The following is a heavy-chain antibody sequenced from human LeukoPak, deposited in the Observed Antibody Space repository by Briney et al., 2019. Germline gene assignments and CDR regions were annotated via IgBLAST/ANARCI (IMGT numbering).Heavy chain of an antibody. CDR1: GFTFSSYA. Sequence: GGSLRPSCAASGFTFSSYAMHWVRQAPGKGLEWVAVISYDGSNKYYADSVKGRFTISRDNSKNTLYLQMNSLRAEDTAVYYCARARRGCSSTSCYGGNFDYWGQGTLVTVSS. CDR3: ARARRGCSSTSCYGGNFDY. V-gene: IGHV3-30-3*01. J-gene: IGHJ4*02. CDR2: ISYDGSNK. D-gene: IGHD2-2*01.